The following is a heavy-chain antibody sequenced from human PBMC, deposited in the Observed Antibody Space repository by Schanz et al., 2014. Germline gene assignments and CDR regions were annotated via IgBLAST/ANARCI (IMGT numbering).Heavy chain of an antibody. CDR1: GFTFSNFG. J-gene: IGHJ4*02. V-gene: IGHV3-30*02. CDR3: AKEESPPSLVDY. Sequence: QVQLVESGGGVVQPGRSLRLSCAASGFTFSNFGMHWVRQAPGKGLEWVAFIWHDVTKRSYADSVKGRFTVSRDNSKITVYLQMNSLRAEDTAVYYCAKEESPPSLVDYWGQGTLVTVSS. CDR2: IWHDVTKR.